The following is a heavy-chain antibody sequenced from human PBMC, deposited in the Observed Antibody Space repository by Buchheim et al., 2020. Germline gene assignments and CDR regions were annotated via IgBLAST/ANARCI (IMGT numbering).Heavy chain of an antibody. CDR2: IRKKTNDYTT. D-gene: IGHD6-6*01. CDR3: ARELGQRNYYFYHGMDV. CDR1: GFTFSDHY. Sequence: EVQLVESGGGLVQPGGSLRLSCAASGFTFSDHYMDWVRQAPGRGLEWVGRIRKKTNDYTTEYAASVTGRFPISRDDSKNFLFLQMNSLKTEDTAVYSCARELGQRNYYFYHGMDVWGQGTT. V-gene: IGHV3-72*01. J-gene: IGHJ6*02.